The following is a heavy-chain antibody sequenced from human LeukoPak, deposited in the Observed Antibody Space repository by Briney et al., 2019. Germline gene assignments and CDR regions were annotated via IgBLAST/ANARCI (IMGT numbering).Heavy chain of an antibody. CDR3: ARGAVVVPAARFDP. V-gene: IGHV4-34*01. D-gene: IGHD2-2*01. J-gene: IGHJ5*02. CDR2: INHSGST. CDR1: GGSISSGGYS. Sequence: SETLSLTCAVSGGSISSGGYSWSWIRQPPGKGLEWIGEINHSGSTNYNPSLKSRVTISVDTSKNQFSLKLSSVTAADTAVYYCARGAVVVPAARFDPWGQGTLVTVSS.